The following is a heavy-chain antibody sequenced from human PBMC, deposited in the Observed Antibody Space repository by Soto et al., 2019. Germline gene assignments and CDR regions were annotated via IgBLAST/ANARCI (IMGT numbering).Heavy chain of an antibody. CDR2: ISGSGGTT. CDR3: AKVSILTMIVGMYDL. J-gene: IGHJ4*02. D-gene: IGHD3-22*01. Sequence: EVQLSESGGGLVQPGGSLRLSCAASGFTFSNYAMSWVRQAPGQGLKWVSGISGSGGTTHYADSVKGRFTISRDNSKNTLYLQMNSLRAEDTAVYYCAKVSILTMIVGMYDLWGQGTLVNVSS. CDR1: GFTFSNYA. V-gene: IGHV3-23*01.